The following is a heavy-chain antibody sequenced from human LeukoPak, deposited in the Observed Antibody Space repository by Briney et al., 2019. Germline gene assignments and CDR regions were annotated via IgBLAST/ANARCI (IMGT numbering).Heavy chain of an antibody. CDR2: ISSSSTYI. CDR1: GFNFKKHS. D-gene: IGHD3-9*01. Sequence: NPGGSLRLSCTSSGFNFKKHSFNWVRQAPGKGLEWVSFISSSSTYISYADSVKGRFIISRDNANNSTFLQMSNLGVGDTAVYYCARDQTFDERHWVGAFDLWGQGTVVTVSS. CDR3: ARDQTFDERHWVGAFDL. J-gene: IGHJ3*01. V-gene: IGHV3-21*01.